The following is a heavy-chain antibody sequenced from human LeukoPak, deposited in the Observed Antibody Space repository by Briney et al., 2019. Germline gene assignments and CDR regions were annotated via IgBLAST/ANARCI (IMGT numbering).Heavy chain of an antibody. CDR2: ISWNRGNI. V-gene: IGHV3-9*01. CDR1: GFIFDDYA. CDR3: AKWGVNYYDSSGYETPVDY. Sequence: GRSLRLSCAASGFIFDDYAMHWVRQAPGKGLEWVSGISWNRGNIGYADSAKGRFTISRDNSKNTLYLQMNSLRAEDTAVYYCAKWGVNYYDSSGYETPVDYWGQGTLVTVSS. J-gene: IGHJ4*02. D-gene: IGHD3-22*01.